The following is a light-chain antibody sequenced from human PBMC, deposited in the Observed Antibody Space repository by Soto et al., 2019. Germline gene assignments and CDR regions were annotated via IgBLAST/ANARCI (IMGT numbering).Light chain of an antibody. CDR3: QQSYSSPPT. J-gene: IGKJ1*01. Sequence: DIQMTQSPSSLSASAEDRVIITCRASQSISNHLNWYQQKPGKAPKLLIFAASSLQSGVPSRFSGSRSGPDFTLTISSPQPEDFATYYCQQSYSSPPTFGQGTKV. CDR2: AAS. CDR1: QSISNH. V-gene: IGKV1-39*01.